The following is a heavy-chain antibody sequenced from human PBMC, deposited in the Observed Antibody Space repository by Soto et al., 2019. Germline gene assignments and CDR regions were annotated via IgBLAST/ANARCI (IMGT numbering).Heavy chain of an antibody. D-gene: IGHD3-3*01. V-gene: IGHV4-34*01. CDR1: GGSFSGYY. Sequence: SETLSLTCAVYGGSFSGYYWSWIRQPPGKGLEWIGEINHSGSTNYNPSLKSRVTISVDTSKNQFSLKLSSVTAADTAVYYCARVRPSRIYDFWSGYSRHYYYMDVWGKGTTVTVSS. J-gene: IGHJ6*03. CDR2: INHSGST. CDR3: ARVRPSRIYDFWSGYSRHYYYMDV.